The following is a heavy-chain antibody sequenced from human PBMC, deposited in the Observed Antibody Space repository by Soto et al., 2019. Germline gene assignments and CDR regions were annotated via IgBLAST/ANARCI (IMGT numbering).Heavy chain of an antibody. CDR3: ARDPVAGTYYFDY. V-gene: IGHV3-30-3*01. J-gene: IGHJ4*02. CDR1: GFTFSSYA. D-gene: IGHD6-19*01. Sequence: QVQLVESGGGVVQPGRSLRLSCAASGFTFSSYAMHWVRQAPGKGLEWVAVISYDGSNKYYADSVKGRFTISRDNSKNTLYLQINSLRADDTAVYYCARDPVAGTYYFDYWGQGTLVTVSS. CDR2: ISYDGSNK.